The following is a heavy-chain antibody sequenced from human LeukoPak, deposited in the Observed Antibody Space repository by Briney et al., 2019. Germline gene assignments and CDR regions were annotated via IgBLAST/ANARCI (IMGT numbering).Heavy chain of an antibody. CDR2: ISGSGAST. V-gene: IGHV3-23*01. CDR3: AKDRDGTVSHPYFHH. J-gene: IGHJ1*01. CDR1: GFTFSSYA. D-gene: IGHD4-17*01. Sequence: GGSLRLSCAASGFTFSSYAMNWVRQAPGKGLEWVSTISGSGASTSYADSAKGRFTISRDNSKNTLYLQMNSLRAEDTALYYCAKDRDGTVSHPYFHHWGQGTLVTVSS.